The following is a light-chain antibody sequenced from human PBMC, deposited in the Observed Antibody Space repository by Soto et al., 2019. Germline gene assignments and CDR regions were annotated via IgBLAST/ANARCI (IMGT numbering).Light chain of an antibody. CDR2: GTS. Sequence: ETVMTQSPATLSVSPWERATLSCWASQSVNSNLAWYQQKLGQAPRVLMSGTSNRATGVPDRFSGSGSGTDFTLTISRLEPEDFAVYYCQQYTSSLNTFGQGTRLEIK. J-gene: IGKJ5*01. CDR3: QQYTSSLNT. CDR1: QSVNSN. V-gene: IGKV3D-15*01.